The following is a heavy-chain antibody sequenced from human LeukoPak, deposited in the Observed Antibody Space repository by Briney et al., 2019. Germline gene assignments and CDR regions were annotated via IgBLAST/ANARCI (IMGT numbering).Heavy chain of an antibody. V-gene: IGHV4-4*07. CDR3: ARDYYDILTGYYYFDY. J-gene: IGHJ4*02. D-gene: IGHD3-9*01. Sequence: SETLSLTCTVSGGSISSHYWTWIRQSPVKGLEWIGRIYTSGSTNYNPSLKSRVTMSVDTSKNQFSLKLSSVTAADTAVYYCARDYYDILTGYYYFDYWGQGTLVTVSS. CDR1: GGSISSHY. CDR2: IYTSGST.